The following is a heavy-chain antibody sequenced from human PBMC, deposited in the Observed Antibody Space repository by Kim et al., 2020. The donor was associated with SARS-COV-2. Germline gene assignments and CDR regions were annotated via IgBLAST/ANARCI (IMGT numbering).Heavy chain of an antibody. Sequence: GGSLRLSCAASGFTFSSYEMNWVRQAPGKGLEWVSYITTSGTTRYYADSLKGRFTISRDNAKNSLYLQMNSLRAEDTAVYYCAREGRYDFDYWGQGTLVT. CDR1: GFTFSSYE. V-gene: IGHV3-48*03. CDR2: ITTSGTTR. D-gene: IGHD1-1*01. J-gene: IGHJ4*02. CDR3: AREGRYDFDY.